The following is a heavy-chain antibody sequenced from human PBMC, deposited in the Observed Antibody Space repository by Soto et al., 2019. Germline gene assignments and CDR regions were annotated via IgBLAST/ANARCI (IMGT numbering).Heavy chain of an antibody. CDR3: AIIGYVGYFDY. CDR2: ISYDGSNK. J-gene: IGHJ4*02. CDR1: GFTFSSYA. V-gene: IGHV3-30-3*01. Sequence: GGSLRLSCAASGFTFSSYAMHWVRQAPGKGLEWVAVISYDGSNKYYADSVKGRFTISRDNSKNTLYLQMNSLRAEDTAVYYCAIIGYVGYFDYWGQGTLVTVSS. D-gene: IGHD2-15*01.